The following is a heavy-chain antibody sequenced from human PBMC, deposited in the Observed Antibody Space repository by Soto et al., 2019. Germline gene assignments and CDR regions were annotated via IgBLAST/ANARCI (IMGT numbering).Heavy chain of an antibody. Sequence: QVQVVQSGAEVKKPGSSVKISCKASGRIFSSFPTSWVRQVHGQGLEWMGGVISASGSVTYAPKFQGSVTMSAVNSAGIGYMELTSLTSEDTAIYYCARVGSRDAYNYVLDQWGPGTMVTVSS. CDR3: ARVGSRDAYNYVLDQ. D-gene: IGHD5-18*01. CDR2: VISASGSV. CDR1: GRIFSSFP. J-gene: IGHJ1*01. V-gene: IGHV1-69*06.